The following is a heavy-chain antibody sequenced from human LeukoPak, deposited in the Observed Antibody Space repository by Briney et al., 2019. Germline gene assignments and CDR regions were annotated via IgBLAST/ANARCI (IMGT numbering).Heavy chain of an antibody. Sequence: PGGSLRLSCAASGFTFSSYTMSWVRQAPGKGLEWVSAISDSGGSTYYADSVKGRFTISRDNSKNTLFLHMNSLRAEDTAVYYCAKGLSASGWRHFDYWGQGTLVTVSS. CDR2: ISDSGGST. CDR1: GFTFSSYT. CDR3: AKGLSASGWRHFDY. V-gene: IGHV3-23*01. D-gene: IGHD6-25*01. J-gene: IGHJ4*02.